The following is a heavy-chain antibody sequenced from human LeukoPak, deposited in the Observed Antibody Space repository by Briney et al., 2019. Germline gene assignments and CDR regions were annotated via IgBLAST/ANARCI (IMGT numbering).Heavy chain of an antibody. V-gene: IGHV3-23*01. CDR2: IGGSDTST. J-gene: IGHJ4*02. Sequence: GGSRRLSCAASGYTFSSYAMTWVRQAPGKGLECVSAIGGSDTSTYYADSVKGRFTISRDNSKNTLYLQMNSLRAEDSAVYYCAKSSRIGVGAIAPSDYWGQGTLVTLSS. CDR1: GYTFSSYA. CDR3: AKSSRIGVGAIAPSDY. D-gene: IGHD1-26*01.